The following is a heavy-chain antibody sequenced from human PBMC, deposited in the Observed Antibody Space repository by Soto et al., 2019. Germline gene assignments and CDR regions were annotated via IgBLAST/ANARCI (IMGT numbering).Heavy chain of an antibody. D-gene: IGHD3-10*01. CDR2: IYTSGTT. CDR3: ARDGFGRYDGSGSEAFDI. CDR1: GFAVSDKY. J-gene: IGHJ3*02. V-gene: IGHV3-53*01. Sequence: GGSLRLSCAASGFAVSDKYMNWVRQAPGKGPEWVSVIYTSGTTYYADSAKGRFTISRDNFKNTLYLQMNSLRAEDTAMYYCARDGFGRYDGSGSEAFDIWGQGTMVTVSS.